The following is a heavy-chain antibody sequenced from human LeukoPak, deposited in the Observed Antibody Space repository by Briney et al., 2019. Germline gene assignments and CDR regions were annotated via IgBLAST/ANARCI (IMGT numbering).Heavy chain of an antibody. Sequence: SGPALVKPTQTLTLTCTFSGFSLSARGMCVSWIRHPPGKALEWLARIDWDVDKYYSTSRKTSLTSSKHTSKNQVVLTMTNMDPVDTATYYCALTTMVRGVTLARNWFDPWGQGTLVTVSS. CDR2: IDWDVDK. J-gene: IGHJ5*02. CDR1: GFSLSARGMC. D-gene: IGHD3-10*01. CDR3: ALTTMVRGVTLARNWFDP. V-gene: IGHV2-70*11.